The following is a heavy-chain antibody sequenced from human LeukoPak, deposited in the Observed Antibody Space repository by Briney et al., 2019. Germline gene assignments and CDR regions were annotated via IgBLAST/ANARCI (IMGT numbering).Heavy chain of an antibody. CDR2: INPNSGGT. CDR3: ARDMNYDILTGYYIPSNWFDP. Sequence: ASVTVSCKASGYTFTGYYMHWVRQAPGQGLEWMGWINPNSGGTNYAQKFQGRVTMTRDTSISTAYMELSRLRSDDTAVYYCARDMNYDILTGYYIPSNWFDPWGQGTLVTVSS. J-gene: IGHJ5*02. V-gene: IGHV1-2*02. CDR1: GYTFTGYY. D-gene: IGHD3-9*01.